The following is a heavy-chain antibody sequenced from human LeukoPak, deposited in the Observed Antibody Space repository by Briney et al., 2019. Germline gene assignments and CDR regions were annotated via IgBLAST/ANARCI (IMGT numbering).Heavy chain of an antibody. D-gene: IGHD3-9*01. CDR3: AKALRGGLRYFDWLADY. Sequence: GGSLRLSCAASGFTFSSYAMSWVRQAPGKGLEWVSAISGSGGSTYYADSVEGRFTISRDNSKNTLYLQMNSLRAEDTAVYYCAKALRGGLRYFDWLADYWGQGTLVTVSS. CDR1: GFTFSSYA. CDR2: ISGSGGST. V-gene: IGHV3-23*01. J-gene: IGHJ4*02.